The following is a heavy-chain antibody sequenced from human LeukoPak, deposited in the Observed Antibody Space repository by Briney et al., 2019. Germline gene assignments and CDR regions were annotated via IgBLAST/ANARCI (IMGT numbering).Heavy chain of an antibody. Sequence: GESQKISCKGSAYSFSSYWIAWVRQMPGKGLECMGIIYPGDSDARYSPSFQGQVTMSVDKSITTAYLQWNSLKASDTAMYYCALQSFTMDSDSFDIWGQGTMVTVSS. CDR1: AYSFSSYW. CDR3: ALQSFTMDSDSFDI. CDR2: IYPGDSDA. D-gene: IGHD3-10*01. J-gene: IGHJ3*02. V-gene: IGHV5-51*01.